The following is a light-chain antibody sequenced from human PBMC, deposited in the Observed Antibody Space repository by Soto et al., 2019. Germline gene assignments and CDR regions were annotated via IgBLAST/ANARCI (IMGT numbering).Light chain of an antibody. J-gene: IGKJ1*01. CDR2: LGS. V-gene: IGKV2-28*01. Sequence: DIVMTHSPLSLPVTPVQPAPISCSSSQSLLHSNGYNYLDWYLQKPGQSPQLLIYLGSNRASGVPDRFSGSGSGTDFTLKISRVEAEDVGVYYCMQPLQSWTFGQGTKVDIK. CDR3: MQPLQSWT. CDR1: QSLLHSNGYNY.